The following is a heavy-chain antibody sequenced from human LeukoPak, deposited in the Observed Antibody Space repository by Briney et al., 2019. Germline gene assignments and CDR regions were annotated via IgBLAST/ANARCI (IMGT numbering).Heavy chain of an antibody. D-gene: IGHD3-22*01. Sequence: PGGSLRLSCAASGFTFSDYYMSWIRQAPGKGLEWVSYISSRGSYTNYADSVKGRFTISRDNAKNSLYLQMNGLRAEDTAVYYCASRPSAYCYDSSGYYRDAFDIWGQGTMVTVSS. V-gene: IGHV3-11*03. J-gene: IGHJ3*02. CDR1: GFTFSDYY. CDR2: ISSRGSYT. CDR3: ASRPSAYCYDSSGYYRDAFDI.